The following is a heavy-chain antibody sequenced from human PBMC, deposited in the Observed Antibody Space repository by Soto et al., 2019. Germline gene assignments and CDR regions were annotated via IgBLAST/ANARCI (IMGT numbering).Heavy chain of an antibody. CDR3: AKSRSVEDGFDI. J-gene: IGHJ3*02. Sequence: GSLRLSCAASGFPFNNYAMSWVSQAPGEGLEWASAIRGSDESTYYAQSVKGRFTISRDNSKNTLNLQMNSLRAEDTAVYYCAKSRSVEDGFDIWGQGTMVTVSS. CDR2: IRGSDEST. V-gene: IGHV3-23*01. CDR1: GFPFNNYA.